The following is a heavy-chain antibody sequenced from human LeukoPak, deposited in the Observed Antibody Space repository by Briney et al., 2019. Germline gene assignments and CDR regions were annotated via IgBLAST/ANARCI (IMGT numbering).Heavy chain of an antibody. D-gene: IGHD2-21*02. CDR2: IYPGDSDT. Sequence: GEPLKISCKGAGYSFTSYWIGWVRQMPGKGLEWMGIIYPGDSDTRYSPSFQGQVTMSADKSISTAYLQWSSLKASDTAMYYCARDKSDWDGWDWGQGTLVTVSS. CDR3: ARDKSDWDGWD. V-gene: IGHV5-51*01. J-gene: IGHJ4*02. CDR1: GYSFTSYW.